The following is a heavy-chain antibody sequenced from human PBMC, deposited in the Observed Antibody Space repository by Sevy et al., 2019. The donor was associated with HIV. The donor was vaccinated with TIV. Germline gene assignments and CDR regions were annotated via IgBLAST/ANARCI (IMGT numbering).Heavy chain of an antibody. CDR2: IRYKANTYAT. V-gene: IGHV3-73*01. CDR1: EFTFSGST. D-gene: IGHD6-19*01. Sequence: GGSLRLSCAASEFTFSGSTKHWVRQASGKGLEWVGRIRYKANTYATAYAASVKGRFTISRDDSKNTAYLQMNSLKTEDTAVYYCTRQVVAVAGDYFDYWGQGTLVTVSS. CDR3: TRQVVAVAGDYFDY. J-gene: IGHJ4*02.